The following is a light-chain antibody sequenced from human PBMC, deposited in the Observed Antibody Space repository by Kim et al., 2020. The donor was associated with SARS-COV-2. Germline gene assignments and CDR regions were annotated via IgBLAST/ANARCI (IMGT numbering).Light chain of an antibody. CDR2: WAS. V-gene: IGKV4-1*01. Sequence: ATLNCKSSHTVLYNSNNKNYLAWYQQKPGQAPKLLIYWASIRESGVSDRFSGGGSETDFTLAISSLQAEDVAVYYCQQYYSTPPSFGQGTKLEI. CDR1: HTVLYNSNNKNY. J-gene: IGKJ2*03. CDR3: QQYYSTPPS.